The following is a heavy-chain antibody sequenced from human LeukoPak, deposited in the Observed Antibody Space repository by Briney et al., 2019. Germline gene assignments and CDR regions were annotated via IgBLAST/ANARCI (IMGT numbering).Heavy chain of an antibody. Sequence: GGSLRLSCAASGFTFNSYAMQWVRQAPGKGLEYVSAISSNGGSTYYANSVKGRFTISRDNSKNTLYLQMGSLRAEDMAVYYCARGYCSSTSCYSTAIDYWGQGTLVTVSS. V-gene: IGHV3-64*01. CDR3: ARGYCSSTSCYSTAIDY. CDR1: GFTFNSYA. J-gene: IGHJ4*02. D-gene: IGHD2-2*01. CDR2: ISSNGGST.